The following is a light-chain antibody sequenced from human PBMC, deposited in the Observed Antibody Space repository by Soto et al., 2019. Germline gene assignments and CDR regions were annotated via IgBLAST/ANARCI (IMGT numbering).Light chain of an antibody. CDR2: DVS. CDR1: SSDVGGYNY. V-gene: IGLV2-14*01. J-gene: IGLJ1*01. Sequence: QSVLTQPSSVSGSPGQSITISCTGTSSDVGGYNYVSWYQQHPGKAPKLMIYDVSNRPSGVSNRFSGSKSGNTASLTISGLQAEDEADYYCSSYTSSRTLYVFGTVTKVTVL. CDR3: SSYTSSRTLYV.